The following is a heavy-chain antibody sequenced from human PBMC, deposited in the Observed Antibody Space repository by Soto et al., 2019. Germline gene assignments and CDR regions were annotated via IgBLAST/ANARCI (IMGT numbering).Heavy chain of an antibody. CDR1: GFTFNSYT. J-gene: IGHJ4*02. D-gene: IGHD4-17*01. CDR2: ISGSGGSP. CDR3: ASNLMTTVIIDY. V-gene: IGHV3-23*01. Sequence: AGGSLRLSCAASGFTFNSYTMAWVRQAPGKGLEWVASISGSGGSPSYADSVQGRFTISRDNSKNTLSLQMNSLRAEDTAVYYCASNLMTTVIIDYWGQGTLVTVSS.